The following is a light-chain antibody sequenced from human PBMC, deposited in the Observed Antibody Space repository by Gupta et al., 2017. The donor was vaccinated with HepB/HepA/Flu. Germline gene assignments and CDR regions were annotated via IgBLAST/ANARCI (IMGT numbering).Light chain of an antibody. V-gene: IGKV1-9*01. Sequence: IQLTPSPSFLSASVGDRVIITCRASQGISSSLAWFQQKPGRAPNLLIYAASTLESGVPSRFSGSGSGTEFTLTISSLQPEDFATYYCQQISSYPLTFGPGTKVDVK. J-gene: IGKJ3*01. CDR1: QGISSS. CDR3: QQISSYPLT. CDR2: AAS.